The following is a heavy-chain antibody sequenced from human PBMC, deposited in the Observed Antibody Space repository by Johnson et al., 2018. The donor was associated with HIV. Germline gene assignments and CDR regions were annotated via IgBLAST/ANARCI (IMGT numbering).Heavy chain of an antibody. Sequence: VQLVESGGGLVQPGGSLRLSCAASGFIVSSKYMTWFRQAPGKGLEWVSVLYADGRTYYADSVKGRLTVSSDYSENTLYRQMNSLTAEDTAVYYCATKGSKWELIVEGFAVWGQGTMVTVSS. D-gene: IGHD1-26*01. CDR3: ATKGSKWELIVEGFAV. J-gene: IGHJ3*01. CDR2: LYADGRT. V-gene: IGHV3-66*02. CDR1: GFIVSSKY.